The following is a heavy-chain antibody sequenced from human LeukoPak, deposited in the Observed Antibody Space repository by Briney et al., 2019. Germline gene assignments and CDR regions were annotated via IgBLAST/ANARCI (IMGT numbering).Heavy chain of an antibody. V-gene: IGHV4-34*12. J-gene: IGHJ6*03. CDR1: GESFNGYY. Sequence: SETLSLTCVVYGESFNGYYWTWIRQPPGKGLEWIGEIIDTGSTKYNSSLKSRVTISVDTSKNQFSLKLSSVTAADTAVYYCARIPSIAARWSGYYYYYMDVWGKGTTVTVSS. CDR2: IIDTGST. D-gene: IGHD6-6*01. CDR3: ARIPSIAARWSGYYYYYMDV.